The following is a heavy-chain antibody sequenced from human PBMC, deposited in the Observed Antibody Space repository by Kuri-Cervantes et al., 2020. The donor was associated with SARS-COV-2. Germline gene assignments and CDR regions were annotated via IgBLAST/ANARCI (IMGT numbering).Heavy chain of an antibody. J-gene: IGHJ4*02. D-gene: IGHD3-3*01. Sequence: GESLKISCKGSGYSFTSYWIGWVRLMPGKGLEWMGIIYPGDSDTRYSPSFQGQVTISADKSISTAYLQWSSLKASDTAMYYCARGAPWSGYYGAFDYWGQGTLVTVSS. CDR1: GYSFTSYW. CDR2: IYPGDSDT. V-gene: IGHV5-51*01. CDR3: ARGAPWSGYYGAFDY.